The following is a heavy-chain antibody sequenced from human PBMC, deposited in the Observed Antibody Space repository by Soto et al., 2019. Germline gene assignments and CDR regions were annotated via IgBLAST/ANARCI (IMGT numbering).Heavy chain of an antibody. CDR3: ARGFVDTAMVFDY. J-gene: IGHJ4*02. CDR1: GGTFSSYA. D-gene: IGHD5-18*01. Sequence: GASVKVSCKASGGTFSSYAISWVRQAPGQGLEWMGGIIPIFGTANYAQKLQGRVTITADESTSTAYMELSSLRSEDTAVYYCARGFVDTAMVFDYWGQGTLVTVSS. CDR2: IIPIFGTA. V-gene: IGHV1-69*13.